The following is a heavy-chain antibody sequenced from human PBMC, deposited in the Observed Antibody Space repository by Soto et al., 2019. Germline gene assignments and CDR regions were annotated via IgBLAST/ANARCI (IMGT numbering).Heavy chain of an antibody. CDR2: IIPIFGTA. CDR3: ASLGRGSDNWYGP. CDR1: GGTFSRYT. V-gene: IGHV1-69*13. Sequence: AASVKVSCKASGGTFSRYTISWVRQAPGQRLEWQGGIIPIFGTANYAQKVQGRVTITADESTSTAYMELSSLRSEDTAVYYCASLGRGSDNWYGPWGQGTLGIFSS. J-gene: IGHJ5*02. D-gene: IGHD3-16*01.